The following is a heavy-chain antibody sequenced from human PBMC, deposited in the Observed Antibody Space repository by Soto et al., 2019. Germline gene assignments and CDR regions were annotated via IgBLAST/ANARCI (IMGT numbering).Heavy chain of an antibody. CDR1: GFTFSSYE. CDR3: ERDPAIYSGKFDYGLDV. Sequence: EVQLVESGGGLVQAGGSLRLFCAVSGFTFSSYEMNWVRQAPGKGLEWVSYIGTSGKTIYYADSVRGRFTISRDNAKHSLYLQMTILRAEDTAVYFCERDPAIYSGKFDYGLDVWGRGTTVTVSS. CDR2: IGTSGKTI. V-gene: IGHV3-48*03. D-gene: IGHD4-4*01. J-gene: IGHJ6*02.